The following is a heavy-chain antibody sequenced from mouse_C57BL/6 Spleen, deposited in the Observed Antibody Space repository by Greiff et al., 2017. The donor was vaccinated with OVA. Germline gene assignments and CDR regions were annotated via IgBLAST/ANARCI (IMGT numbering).Heavy chain of an antibody. CDR3: ARWGHYDGYYEFAY. D-gene: IGHD2-3*01. V-gene: IGHV1-55*01. CDR2: IYPGSGST. CDR1: GYTFTSYW. Sequence: QVQLQQPGAELVKPGASVKMSCKASGYTFTSYWITWVKQRPGQGLEWIGDIYPGSGSTNYNEKFKSKATLTVDTSSSTANMQLSSRPSEDSAVYYCARWGHYDGYYEFAYWGQGTLVTVSA. J-gene: IGHJ3*01.